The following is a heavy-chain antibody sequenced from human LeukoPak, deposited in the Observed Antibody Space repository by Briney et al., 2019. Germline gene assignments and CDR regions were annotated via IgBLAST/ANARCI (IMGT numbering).Heavy chain of an antibody. CDR2: IIPIFGTA. Sequence: ASVKVSCKASGGTFSSYAISWVRQAPGQGLEWMGGIIPIFGTANYAQKFQGRVTITADESTSTAYMELSSLKSEDTAVYYCAREIPTTVTETYYYYGMDVWGQGTTVTVSS. V-gene: IGHV1-69*13. D-gene: IGHD4-17*01. CDR1: GGTFSSYA. CDR3: AREIPTTVTETYYYYGMDV. J-gene: IGHJ6*02.